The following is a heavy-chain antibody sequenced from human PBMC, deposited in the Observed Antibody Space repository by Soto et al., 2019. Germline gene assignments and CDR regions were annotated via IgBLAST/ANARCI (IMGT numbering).Heavy chain of an antibody. CDR1: GFTFSTYF. CDR2: ISGSGGTT. J-gene: IGHJ4*02. CDR3: AKGLGTQDY. V-gene: IGHV3-23*01. D-gene: IGHD7-27*01. Sequence: EVQLLESGGGLVQPGGSLRLSCAASGFTFSTYFMSWVRQAPGKGLEWVSGISGSGGTTYYADSVKGRFTISRDNSNNTVYLQMNSLRAEDTAVYYCAKGLGTQDYWGQGTLLTVSS.